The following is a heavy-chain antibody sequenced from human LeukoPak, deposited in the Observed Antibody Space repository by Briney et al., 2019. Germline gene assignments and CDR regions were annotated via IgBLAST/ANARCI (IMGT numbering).Heavy chain of an antibody. CDR3: ARWYRSSTSCYLFDY. J-gene: IGHJ4*02. CDR2: INHSGST. D-gene: IGHD2-2*01. CDR1: GGAFSGYY. Sequence: SETLSPTCAVYGGAFSGYYWGWIRQPPGKGLEWIWEINHSGSTNYNPSLKSRVTISVDTSKNQFSLKLSSVTAADTAVYYCARWYRSSTSCYLFDYWGQGTLVTVSS. V-gene: IGHV4-34*01.